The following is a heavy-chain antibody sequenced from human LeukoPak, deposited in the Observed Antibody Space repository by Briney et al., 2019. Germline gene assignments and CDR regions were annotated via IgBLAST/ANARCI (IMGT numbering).Heavy chain of an antibody. CDR2: MSYDGSNK. Sequence: KPGRSLRLSCAASGFTFSNYGMHWVRQAPGKGLEWVAVMSYDGSNKYYADSVKGRFAISRDNSKNTLSLQMNSLKAEDTAVYYCAKINSGSYTDYWGQGTLVTVSS. J-gene: IGHJ4*02. V-gene: IGHV3-30*18. CDR3: AKINSGSYTDY. CDR1: GFTFSNYG. D-gene: IGHD1-26*01.